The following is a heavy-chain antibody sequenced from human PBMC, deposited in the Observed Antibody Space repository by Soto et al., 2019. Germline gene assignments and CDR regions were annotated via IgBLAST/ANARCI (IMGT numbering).Heavy chain of an antibody. CDR2: IYYSGST. J-gene: IGHJ4*02. Sequence: SETLSLTCTVSGGSISSGGYYWSWIRQHPGKGLEWIGYIYYSGSTYYNPSLKSRVTISVDTSKNQFSLKLSSVTAADTAVYYCARDVGYCSGGSCRPYYFDYGGQGTLVTVSS. D-gene: IGHD2-15*01. CDR1: GGSISSGGYY. CDR3: ARDVGYCSGGSCRPYYFDY. V-gene: IGHV4-31*03.